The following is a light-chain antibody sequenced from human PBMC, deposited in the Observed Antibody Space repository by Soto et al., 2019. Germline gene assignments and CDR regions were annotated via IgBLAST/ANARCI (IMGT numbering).Light chain of an antibody. J-gene: IGKJ1*01. V-gene: IGKV3D-20*02. CDR3: QQRSNWPSWT. CDR2: GAS. CDR1: QSVSSSD. Sequence: EVVLTQSPGTLSLSPGERATLSCRASQSVSSSDLAWYQQKPGQAPRLLISGASGRATGIPDRFSASGSGTDFTLTISSLEPEDFAVYYCQQRSNWPSWTFGQGTKVDIK.